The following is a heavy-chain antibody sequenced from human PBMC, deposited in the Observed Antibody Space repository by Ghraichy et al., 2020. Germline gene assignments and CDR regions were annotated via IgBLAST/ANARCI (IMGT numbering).Heavy chain of an antibody. CDR2: ISGNGIDT. CDR1: GFTFRSYA. D-gene: IGHD3-3*01. Sequence: GESLNISRAASGFTFRSYAMSWVRQAPGKGLEWVSSISGNGIDTYYADSVKGRFTISRDNSKNTLYFQMYSLRAEDTALYYCAKETKPAVFGVIDYFGQGTLVTVSS. CDR3: AKETKPAVFGVIDY. V-gene: IGHV3-23*01. J-gene: IGHJ4*02.